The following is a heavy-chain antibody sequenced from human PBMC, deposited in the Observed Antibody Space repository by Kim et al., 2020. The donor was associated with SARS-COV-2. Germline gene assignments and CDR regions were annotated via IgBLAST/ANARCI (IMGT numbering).Heavy chain of an antibody. D-gene: IGHD3-10*01. J-gene: IGHJ4*02. V-gene: IGHV1-2*02. CDR1: GYTFTGYY. CDR2: INPNSGGT. CDR3: ARGGRMVRGEGIFDY. Sequence: ASVKVSCKASGYTFTGYYMHWVRQAPGQGLEWMGWINPNSGGTNYAQKFQGRVTMTRDTSISTAYMELSRLRSDDTAVYYCARGGRMVRGEGIFDYWGQGTLVTVSS.